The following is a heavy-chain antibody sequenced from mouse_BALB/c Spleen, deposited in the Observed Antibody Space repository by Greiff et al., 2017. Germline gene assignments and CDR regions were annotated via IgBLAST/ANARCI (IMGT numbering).Heavy chain of an antibody. Sequence: EVQLVESGGGLVKPGGSLKLSCAASGFAFSSYDMYWVRQTPEKRLEWVATISDGGSYTYYPDSVKRRFTISRDNAKNNLYLQMSSLKSEDTAMYYCARAPNDGYPFDYWGQGTTLTVSS. CDR3: ARAPNDGYPFDY. CDR1: GFAFSSYD. J-gene: IGHJ2*01. V-gene: IGHV5-4*02. D-gene: IGHD2-3*01. CDR2: ISDGGSYT.